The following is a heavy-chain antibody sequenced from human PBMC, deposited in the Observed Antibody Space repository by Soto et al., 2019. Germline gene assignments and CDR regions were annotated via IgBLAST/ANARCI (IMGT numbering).Heavy chain of an antibody. V-gene: IGHV1-18*01. D-gene: IGHD3-10*01. CDR2: ISAYNGNT. CDR3: ARDIWFGDFDY. Sequence: QVQLVQSGAEVKKPGASVKVSCKASGYRFTSYGLSWVRQAPGQGLEWMGWISAYNGNTNYAEKFQDRITMTTDTSTSTAYMELRSLRSDDTAGYYCARDIWFGDFDYWGQGTLVTFSS. J-gene: IGHJ4*02. CDR1: GYRFTSYG.